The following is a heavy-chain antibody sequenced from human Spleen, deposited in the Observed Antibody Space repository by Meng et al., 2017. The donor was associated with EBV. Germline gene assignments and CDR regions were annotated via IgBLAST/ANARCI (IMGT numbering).Heavy chain of an antibody. J-gene: IGHJ5*02. CDR2: FDPEDGEI. CDR1: GDTLTDLS. Sequence: QVQLVQSGAEVKKPGASVKVSCKVSGDTLTDLSIHWVRQALGKGLEWMGGFDPEDGEIVYAQNFQGRVTMTKDTSTDTAYMELNSLTSEDTAVYFCAIGDYHDITIYYGSWGRGTLVTVSS. CDR3: AIGDYHDITIYYGS. D-gene: IGHD3-22*01. V-gene: IGHV1-24*01.